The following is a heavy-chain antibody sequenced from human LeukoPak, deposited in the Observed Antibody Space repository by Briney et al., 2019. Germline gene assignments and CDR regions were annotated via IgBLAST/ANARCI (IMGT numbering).Heavy chain of an antibody. CDR3: ARYSPSLAY. Sequence: GGSLRLSCAASGFTFSSYWMSWVRQAPGKGLEWVANVKLDGSEKSYVDSVKGRFTISRDNAKNSLYLQMNSLRAEDTAVYYCARYSPSLAYWGQGTLVTVSS. J-gene: IGHJ4*02. V-gene: IGHV3-7*01. CDR1: GFTFSSYW. D-gene: IGHD2-2*01. CDR2: VKLDGSEK.